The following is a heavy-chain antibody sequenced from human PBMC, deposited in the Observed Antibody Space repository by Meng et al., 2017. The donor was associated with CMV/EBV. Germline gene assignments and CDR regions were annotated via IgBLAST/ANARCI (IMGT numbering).Heavy chain of an antibody. D-gene: IGHD5-12*01. CDR3: AKDQDIVATGGAFDY. J-gene: IGHJ4*02. CDR1: GFTFSSYA. Sequence: GESLKISCAASGFTFSSYAMSWVRQAPGKGLEWVSAISSSSTIYYAESVKGRFTISRDNAKNSLYLQMNTLRAEDTAVYYCAKDQDIVATGGAFDYWGQGTLVTVSS. CDR2: ISSSSTI. V-gene: IGHV3-69-1*01.